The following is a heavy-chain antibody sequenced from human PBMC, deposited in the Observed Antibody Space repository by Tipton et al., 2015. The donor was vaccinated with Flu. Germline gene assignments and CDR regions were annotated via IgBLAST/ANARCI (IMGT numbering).Heavy chain of an antibody. D-gene: IGHD2-21*01. V-gene: IGHV1-2*06. J-gene: IGHJ4*02. CDR3: ARGLAYCGGDCYWGGY. Sequence: QLVQSGAEVKKPGAPVKVSCKASGYTFTGYYMHWVRQAPGQGLEWMGRINPNSGGTNYAQKFQGRVTMTRDTSISTAYMELSRLRSDDTAVYYCARGLAYCGGDCYWGGYWGQGTLVTVSS. CDR1: GYTFTGYY. CDR2: INPNSGGT.